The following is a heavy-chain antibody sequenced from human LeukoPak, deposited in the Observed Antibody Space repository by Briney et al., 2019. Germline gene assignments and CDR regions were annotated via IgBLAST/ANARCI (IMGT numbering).Heavy chain of an antibody. V-gene: IGHV3-21*03. J-gene: IGHJ6*02. CDR3: APNWNDPLGYYYYYGMDV. Sequence: PGGSLRLSCAASGFTFSDYNMNWVRQSPEKGLEWVSSITSGTTYIYYADSVRGRFTLSRDNAKNTLYLQMNSLRAEDTAVYYCAPNWNDPLGYYYYYGMDVWGQGTTVTVSS. D-gene: IGHD1-20*01. CDR1: GFTFSDYN. CDR2: ITSGTTYI.